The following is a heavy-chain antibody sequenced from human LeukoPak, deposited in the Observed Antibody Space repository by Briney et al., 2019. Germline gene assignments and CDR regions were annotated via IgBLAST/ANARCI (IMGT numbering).Heavy chain of an antibody. V-gene: IGHV3-11*01. CDR1: GFTFGDYF. D-gene: IGHD4-17*01. CDR3: ARAGRLQYGDYVAFDY. CDR2: IYSSGSTT. J-gene: IGHJ4*02. Sequence: GGSLRLSCAASGFTFGDYFMSWIRQAPGKGLEWVSYIYSSGSTTYNADSVKGRFTFSRDNAKNSLYLQMNSLRDEDTAVYYCARAGRLQYGDYVAFDYWGQGTLVTVSS.